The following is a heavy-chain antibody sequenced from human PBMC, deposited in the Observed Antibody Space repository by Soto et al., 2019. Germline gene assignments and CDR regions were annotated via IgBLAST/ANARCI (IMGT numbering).Heavy chain of an antibody. CDR1: GYTFTGYY. Sequence: GASVKISCKASGYTFTGYYMHWVRQAPGQGLEWMGWINPNSGGTNYAQKFQGWVTMTRDTSISTAYMELSRLRSDDTAVYYCASSALPTVAGRREYYYYYGMDVWGQGTTVTVSS. CDR2: INPNSGGT. D-gene: IGHD6-19*01. V-gene: IGHV1-2*04. CDR3: ASSALPTVAGRREYYYYYGMDV. J-gene: IGHJ6*02.